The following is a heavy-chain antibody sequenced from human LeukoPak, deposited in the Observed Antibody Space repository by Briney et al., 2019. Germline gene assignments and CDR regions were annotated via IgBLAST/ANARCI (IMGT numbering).Heavy chain of an antibody. CDR2: ASHSVVA. CDR1: GGSINNDY. D-gene: IGHD3-22*01. CDR3: ARDTFFHDNSDYYEDVFDS. J-gene: IGHJ3*02. V-gene: IGHV4-59*01. Sequence: SETLSLTCAVAGGSINNDYCSWIRPPPGKALEWIGYASHSVVANSSPSLQSRVSISVDTSENQISLKLSSVTAAATAVYYCARDTFFHDNSDYYEDVFDSWGQGTMVTVPS.